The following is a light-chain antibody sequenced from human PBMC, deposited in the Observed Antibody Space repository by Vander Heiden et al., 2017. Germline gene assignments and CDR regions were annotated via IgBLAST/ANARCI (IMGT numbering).Light chain of an antibody. Sequence: AIRMTQSPSSVSASTGDRVTISCRASQGISNYLGWYQRKPGKAPKLLIYAAATLQNGVPSRFSGSGSGTDFNLTISCLQSEDFATYYCQQDDNQSLTFGGGTKVEIK. CDR1: QGISNY. J-gene: IGKJ4*01. CDR2: AAA. V-gene: IGKV1-8*01. CDR3: QQDDNQSLT.